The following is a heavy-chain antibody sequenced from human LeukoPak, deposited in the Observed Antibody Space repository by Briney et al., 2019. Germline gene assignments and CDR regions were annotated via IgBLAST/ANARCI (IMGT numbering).Heavy chain of an antibody. CDR1: GFTFSDYY. J-gene: IGHJ6*03. D-gene: IGHD5-12*01. CDR3: AKGGGYEAQYYYYYLNV. V-gene: IGHV3-30*02. Sequence: PWGSLRLSCTASGFTFSDYYMSWIRQGPGKGLEWVAFIRYDGSNKYYADSVKGRFTVSRDNSKNTLYLQMKSLRAEDTAVYYCAKGGGYEAQYYYYYLNVWGKGITVIISS. CDR2: IRYDGSNK.